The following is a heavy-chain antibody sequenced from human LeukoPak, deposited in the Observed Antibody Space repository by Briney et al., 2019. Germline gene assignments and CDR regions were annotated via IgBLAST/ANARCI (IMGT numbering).Heavy chain of an antibody. CDR3: ARDLYDSSGYPGYYFDY. Sequence: GGSLRLSCAASGFTFSSYSMNWVRQAPGKGLEWVSSISSSSSYIYYADSVKGRFTISRDNAKNSLYLQMNSLRAEDTAVYYCARDLYDSSGYPGYYFDYWGQGTLVTVFS. V-gene: IGHV3-21*01. J-gene: IGHJ4*02. CDR2: ISSSSSYI. CDR1: GFTFSSYS. D-gene: IGHD3-22*01.